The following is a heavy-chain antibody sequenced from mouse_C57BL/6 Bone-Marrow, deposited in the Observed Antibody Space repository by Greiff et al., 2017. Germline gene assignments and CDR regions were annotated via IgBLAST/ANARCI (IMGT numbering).Heavy chain of an antibody. CDR2: IYPGSGST. V-gene: IGHV1-55*01. Sequence: VQLQQSGAELVKPGASVKMSCKASGYTFTSYWITWVKQRPGQGLEWIGDIYPGSGSTNYNEKFKSKATLTVDTSSSTAYMQLSSLTSENSAVYYCGANCYWYFDVWGTGTTVTVSS. CDR3: GANCYWYFDV. D-gene: IGHD4-1*01. CDR1: GYTFTSYW. J-gene: IGHJ1*03.